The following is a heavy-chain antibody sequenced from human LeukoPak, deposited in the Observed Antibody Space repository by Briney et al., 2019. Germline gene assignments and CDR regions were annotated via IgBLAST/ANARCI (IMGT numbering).Heavy chain of an antibody. Sequence: GGSLRLSCAASGFTFSSYAMHWVRQVPGKGLEWVAVISYDGSNKYYADSVKGRFTISRDNSKNTLYLQMNSLRAEDTAVYYCARDDFREYFAWLSDFDYWGQGTLVTVSS. D-gene: IGHD3-9*01. V-gene: IGHV3-30-3*01. J-gene: IGHJ4*02. CDR2: ISYDGSNK. CDR3: ARDDFREYFAWLSDFDY. CDR1: GFTFSSYA.